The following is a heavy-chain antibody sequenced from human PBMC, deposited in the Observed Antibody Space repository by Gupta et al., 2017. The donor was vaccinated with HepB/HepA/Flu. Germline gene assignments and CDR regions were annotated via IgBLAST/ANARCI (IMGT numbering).Heavy chain of an antibody. D-gene: IGHD3-10*01. CDR3: ARGGQRRNYYFDS. Sequence: QVQLVQSGAEVKKPGSSVKVSCKASGGTFNNYTITWVRQAPGQGLEWMGRIIPMLRVPTYSQRFLGRVTITADTSTSAAYMELSSLTSEDTAVYYCARGGQRRNYYFDSWGQGTLVTVSS. CDR1: GGTFNNYT. CDR2: IIPMLRVP. J-gene: IGHJ4*02. V-gene: IGHV1-69*04.